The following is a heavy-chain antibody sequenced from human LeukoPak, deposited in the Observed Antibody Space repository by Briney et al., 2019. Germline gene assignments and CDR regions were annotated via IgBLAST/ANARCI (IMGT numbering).Heavy chain of an antibody. Sequence: SETVSLTCAVSGGAISNSNWWRWVRQPPGKGLEWIGEIYHSGRDNYNPSLKSRVTISIDTSNNQFSLKLYSVTAADTAVYYCARHGSGTYFVSWGQGTLVTVSS. CDR3: ARHGSGTYFVS. D-gene: IGHD3-10*01. V-gene: IGHV4-4*02. CDR2: IYHSGRD. J-gene: IGHJ5*02. CDR1: GGAISNSNW.